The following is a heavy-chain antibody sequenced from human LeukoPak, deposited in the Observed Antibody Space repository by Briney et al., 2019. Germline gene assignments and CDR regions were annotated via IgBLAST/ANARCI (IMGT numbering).Heavy chain of an antibody. J-gene: IGHJ4*02. V-gene: IGHV4-59*08. D-gene: IGHD2-15*01. Sequence: SETLSLTCSVSGGSISGYYWSWIRQPPGPGREWIGYMYETGHTMYNSSLKSRVTMSLDTSRNYFSLSLSSVTAADTAVYYCARHPFATPFDYWGPGTLVTVSS. CDR2: MYETGHT. CDR1: GGSISGYY. CDR3: ARHPFATPFDY.